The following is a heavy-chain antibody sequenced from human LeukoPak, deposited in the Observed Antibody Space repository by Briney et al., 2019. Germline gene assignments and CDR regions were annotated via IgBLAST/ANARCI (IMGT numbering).Heavy chain of an antibody. CDR2: IKEDGSEQ. CDR3: ARDEDCSGGSCYNYCFQYGMDV. V-gene: IGHV3-7*03. D-gene: IGHD2-15*01. Sequence: GGSLRLSCAVSGFNFSNYWMTWVRQAPGKGLEWVANIKEDGSEQYYVDSVKGRFTISRDNAKNLLYLQMNSLGAEDTALYYCARDEDCSGGSCYNYCFQYGMDVWGQGTTVTVSS. CDR1: GFNFSNYW. J-gene: IGHJ6*02.